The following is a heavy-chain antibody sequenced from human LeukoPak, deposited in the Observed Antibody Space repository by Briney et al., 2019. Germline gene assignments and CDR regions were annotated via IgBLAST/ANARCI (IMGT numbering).Heavy chain of an antibody. V-gene: IGHV3-23*01. D-gene: IGHD3-22*01. CDR2: IGASGGST. CDR3: AKHNYYDSSGYYPSAFDI. J-gene: IGHJ3*02. CDR1: GFTFSSYA. Sequence: GGSLRLSCAASGFTFSSYAMSWVRQAPGKGLEWVSTIGASGGSTYYADSVRGRFSISRDNSKNTLYLQMNSLRAEDTAVYYCAKHNYYDSSGYYPSAFDIWGQGTMVTVSS.